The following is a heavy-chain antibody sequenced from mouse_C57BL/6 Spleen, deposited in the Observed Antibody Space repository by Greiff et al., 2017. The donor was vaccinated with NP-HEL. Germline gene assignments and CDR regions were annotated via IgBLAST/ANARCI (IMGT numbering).Heavy chain of an antibody. J-gene: IGHJ4*01. D-gene: IGHD2-5*01. CDR3: ARDSNYVFMDY. CDR2: IYPGDGDT. Sequence: QVQLKESGPELVKPGASVKISCKASGYAFSSSWMNWVKQRPGKGLEWIGRIYPGDGDTNYNGKFKGKATLTADKSSSTAYMQLSSLTSEDSAVYFCARDSNYVFMDYWGQGTSVTVSS. CDR1: GYAFSSSW. V-gene: IGHV1-82*01.